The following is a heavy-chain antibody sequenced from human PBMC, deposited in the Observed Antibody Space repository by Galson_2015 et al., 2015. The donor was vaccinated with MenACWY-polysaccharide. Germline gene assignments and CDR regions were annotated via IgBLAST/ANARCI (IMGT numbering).Heavy chain of an antibody. CDR1: GFTFSSYA. D-gene: IGHD1-7*01. Sequence: SLRLSCAASGFTFSSYAMHWVRQAPGKGLEWVAVISYDGSNKYYADSVKGRFTISRDNSKNTLYLQMNSLRAEDTAVYYCARAGSTAQTRGYFDYWGQGTLVTVSS. J-gene: IGHJ4*02. V-gene: IGHV3-30-3*01. CDR2: ISYDGSNK. CDR3: ARAGSTAQTRGYFDY.